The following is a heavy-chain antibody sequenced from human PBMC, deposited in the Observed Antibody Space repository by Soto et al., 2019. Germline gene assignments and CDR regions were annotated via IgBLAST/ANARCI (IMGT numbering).Heavy chain of an antibody. Sequence: SETRSRTCTVSGSSISSYYWRWLRQPPGKGLEWVGYINYSGSTNYSPTPKRRITISADTSKNQYSLKLRSVPAADTTVYYCGTEIRHPDYYYGMDVWGQGTTVTVSS. J-gene: IGHJ6*02. CDR3: GTEIRHPDYYYGMDV. D-gene: IGHD3-10*01. CDR2: INYSGST. V-gene: IGHV4-59*01. CDR1: GSSISSYY.